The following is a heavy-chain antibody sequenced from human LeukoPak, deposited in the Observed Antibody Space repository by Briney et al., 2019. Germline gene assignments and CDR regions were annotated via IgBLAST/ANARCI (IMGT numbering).Heavy chain of an antibody. D-gene: IGHD6-19*01. Sequence: GGSLRLSCATSGFTFTSYAMGWVRQAPGKGLDWVSLISPSGDNTYYTDSVKGRFTISRDNSKNTVSLQMSSLRDDDTAVYYCAEVNPANGWSTVYWGQGALVTVSS. CDR3: AEVNPANGWSTVY. CDR1: GFTFTSYA. V-gene: IGHV3-23*01. CDR2: ISPSGDNT. J-gene: IGHJ4*02.